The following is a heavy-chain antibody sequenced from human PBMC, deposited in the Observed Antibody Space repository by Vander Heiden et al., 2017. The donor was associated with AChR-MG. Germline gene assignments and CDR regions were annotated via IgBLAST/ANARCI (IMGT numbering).Heavy chain of an antibody. Sequence: EVQLVESGGGLVQPGGSLSLSCAASGFTFSSYWMSWVRQAPGKGLEWVANIKQDGSEKYYVDSVKGRFTISRDNAKNSLYLQMNSLRAEDTAVYYCARRLITMVRGVITPLYGMDVWGQGTTVTVSS. D-gene: IGHD3-10*01. J-gene: IGHJ6*02. CDR3: ARRLITMVRGVITPLYGMDV. CDR2: IKQDGSEK. V-gene: IGHV3-7*03. CDR1: GFTFSSYW.